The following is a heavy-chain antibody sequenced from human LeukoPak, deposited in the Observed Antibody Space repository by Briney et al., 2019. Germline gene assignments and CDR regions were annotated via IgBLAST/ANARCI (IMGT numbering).Heavy chain of an antibody. D-gene: IGHD5-24*01. Sequence: ASVKVSCKASGYTFTGYYMHWVRQAPGQGLEWMGRVNPNSGGTNYAQKFQGRVAMTRDTSISTAYMEPSRLRSDDTAVYYCARAGRWLQSEGYDYWGQGTLVTVSS. CDR2: VNPNSGGT. CDR3: ARAGRWLQSEGYDY. CDR1: GYTFTGYY. J-gene: IGHJ4*02. V-gene: IGHV1-2*06.